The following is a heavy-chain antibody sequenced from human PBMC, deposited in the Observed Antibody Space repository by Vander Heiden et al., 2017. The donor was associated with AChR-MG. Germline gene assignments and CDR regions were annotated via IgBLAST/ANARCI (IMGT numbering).Heavy chain of an antibody. CDR1: GGSLSGSCND. V-gene: IGHV4-39*01. D-gene: IGHD1-26*01. CDR2: IYYSGST. CDR3: ARQFGGSYAGWFDP. Sequence: QLQLQESGPGLVKPSETLSLICTVSGGSLSGSCNDWGWIRQPPGKGLEWIGSIYYSGSTYYNPSLKSRVTISVDTSKNQFSLKLSSVTAADTAVYYCARQFGGSYAGWFDPWGQGTLVTVSS. J-gene: IGHJ5*02.